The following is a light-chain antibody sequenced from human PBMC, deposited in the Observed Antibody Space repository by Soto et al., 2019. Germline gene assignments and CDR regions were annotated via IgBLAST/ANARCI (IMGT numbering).Light chain of an antibody. CDR3: SSYTSSSIPYV. Sequence: QSVLTQPASVSGSPGQSITISRTGTSSDVGAYKYVSWYQQHPGKAPKLMIYAVSNRPSGVSNRFSGSKSGNTASLTISGLQAEDEADYYCSSYTSSSIPYVFGTGTKVTVL. CDR2: AVS. J-gene: IGLJ1*01. V-gene: IGLV2-14*01. CDR1: SSDVGAYKY.